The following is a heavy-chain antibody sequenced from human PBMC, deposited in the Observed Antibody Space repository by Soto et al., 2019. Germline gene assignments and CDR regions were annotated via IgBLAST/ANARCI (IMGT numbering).Heavy chain of an antibody. CDR1: GGTSSSYA. J-gene: IGHJ6*02. CDR3: ARDRGYCSGGSCYSYYYYYGMDV. Sequence: GASVKVSCKASGGTSSSYAISWVRQAPGQGLEWMGGIIPIFGTANYAQKFQGRVTITADESTSTAYMELSSLRSEDTAVYYCARDRGYCSGGSCYSYYYYYGMDVWGQGTTVTVSS. CDR2: IIPIFGTA. D-gene: IGHD2-15*01. V-gene: IGHV1-69*13.